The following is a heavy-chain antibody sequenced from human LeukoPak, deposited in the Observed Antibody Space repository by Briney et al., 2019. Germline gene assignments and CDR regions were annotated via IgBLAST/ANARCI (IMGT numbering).Heavy chain of an antibody. CDR1: GFTFSSYA. D-gene: IGHD3-22*01. Sequence: PGASLRLSCAASGFTFSSYAMSWVRQAPGKGLEWVSSITGSGGSTDYADSVKGRFTISRDNSKNTLYLQMNSLRAEDTAVYYCAKGVGGDYSLAYFDYWGQGTLVTVSS. J-gene: IGHJ4*02. CDR2: ITGSGGST. CDR3: AKGVGGDYSLAYFDY. V-gene: IGHV3-23*01.